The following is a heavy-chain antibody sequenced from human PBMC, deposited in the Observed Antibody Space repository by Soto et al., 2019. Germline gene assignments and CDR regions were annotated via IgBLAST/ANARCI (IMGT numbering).Heavy chain of an antibody. CDR1: GFTFSTYA. V-gene: IGHV3-23*01. Sequence: VQLLESGGGLVQPGGSLRLSCAASGFTFSTYAMNWVRQAPGNGLEWVSAISGSGGSIHYADSVKGRFTISRDNSQNTLYLQMNSLRDEDTAVYHCVKGYWKGDVWGQGTTVTVSS. D-gene: IGHD1-1*01. J-gene: IGHJ6*02. CDR3: VKGYWKGDV. CDR2: ISGSGGSI.